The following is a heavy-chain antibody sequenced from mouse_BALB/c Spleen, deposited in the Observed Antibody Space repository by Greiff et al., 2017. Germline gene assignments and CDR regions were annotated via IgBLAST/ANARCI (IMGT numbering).Heavy chain of an antibody. V-gene: IGHV5-6-5*01. CDR1: GFTFSSYA. CDR2: ISSGGST. J-gene: IGHJ3*01. CDR3: ARGGGFAY. Sequence: EVKLVESGGGLVKPGGSLKLSCAASGFTFSSYAMSWVRQTPEKRLEWVASISSGGSTYYPDSVKGRFTISRDNARNILYLQMSSLRFEDTAMYYCARGGGFAYWGQGTLVTVSA.